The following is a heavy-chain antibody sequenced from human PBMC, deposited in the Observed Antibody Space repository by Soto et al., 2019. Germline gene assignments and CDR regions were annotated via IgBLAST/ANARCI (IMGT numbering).Heavy chain of an antibody. J-gene: IGHJ6*04. D-gene: IGHD3-3*01. CDR1: GGSISSGDYY. V-gene: IGHV4-30-4*01. CDR2: IYYSGST. Sequence: SETLSLTCTVSGGSISSGDYYWSWIRQPPGKGLEWIGYIYYSGSTYYNPSLKSRVTISVDTSKNQFSLKLSSVTAADTAVYYCARISLDFWSGYYYNYVMGVWGKGTTVTVSS. CDR3: ARISLDFWSGYYYNYVMGV.